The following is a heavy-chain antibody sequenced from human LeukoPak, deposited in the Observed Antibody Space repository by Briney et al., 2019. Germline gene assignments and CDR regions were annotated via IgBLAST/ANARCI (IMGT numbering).Heavy chain of an antibody. V-gene: IGHV4-39*01. CDR3: ARRLTQYDCFDP. J-gene: IGHJ5*02. D-gene: IGHD2-2*01. CDR2: IYESGSA. Sequence: SETPSLTCTVSGGSISSSFNYWAWIRQPPGKGLEWIGSIYESGSAYYNPSLKSRITMSVDTSENQFSLKLTSVTAADTAVYYCARRLTQYDCFDPWGQGILVTVSS. CDR1: GGSISSSFNY.